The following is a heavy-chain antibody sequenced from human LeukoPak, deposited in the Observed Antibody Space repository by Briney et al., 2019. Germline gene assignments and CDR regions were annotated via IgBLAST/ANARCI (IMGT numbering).Heavy chain of an antibody. D-gene: IGHD3-10*01. CDR1: GFTFTNAW. Sequence: PGGSLRLSCAASGFTFTNAWMNWVRQAPGKGLEWVSYISSSSSTIYYADSVKGRFTISRDNAKNSLYLQMNSLRAEDTAVYYCARGGVLLWFGELSRFDYWGQGTLVTVSS. CDR2: ISSSSSTI. CDR3: ARGGVLLWFGELSRFDY. V-gene: IGHV3-48*04. J-gene: IGHJ4*02.